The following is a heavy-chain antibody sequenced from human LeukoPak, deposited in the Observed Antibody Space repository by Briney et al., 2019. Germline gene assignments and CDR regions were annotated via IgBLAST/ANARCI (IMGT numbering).Heavy chain of an antibody. CDR3: ARQRTAPPMYEYYGMDV. V-gene: IGHV4-59*08. CDR1: GGSINSYY. Sequence: SGPTLVKPSETLSLTCTVSGGSINSYYWSWIRQPPGKGLEWIGYISYSGTPTYNPSLRGRVTISLDTSKTHFSLRLSSVTAADTAVYYCARQRTAPPMYEYYGMDVWGQGTTVTVSS. D-gene: IGHD2-8*01. CDR2: ISYSGTP. J-gene: IGHJ6*02.